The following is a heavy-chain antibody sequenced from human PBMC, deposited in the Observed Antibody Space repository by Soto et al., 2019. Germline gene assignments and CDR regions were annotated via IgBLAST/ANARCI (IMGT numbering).Heavy chain of an antibody. CDR1: GDSVSSNSAA. CDR3: VKGGGNNYWDWFDP. D-gene: IGHD5-12*01. CDR2: TYYRSKWYN. J-gene: IGHJ5*02. V-gene: IGHV6-1*01. Sequence: SQTLSLTCAISGDSVSSNSAAWNWIRQSPSRGLEWLGRTYYRSKWYNDYAVSVKSRITINPDTSKNQFSLQLNSLRTDDTAVYYCVKGGGNNYWDWFDPWGRGTLVTVSS.